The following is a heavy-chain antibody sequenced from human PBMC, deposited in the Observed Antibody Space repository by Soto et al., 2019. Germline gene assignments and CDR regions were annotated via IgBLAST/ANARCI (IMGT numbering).Heavy chain of an antibody. D-gene: IGHD6-6*01. V-gene: IGHV4-59*01. J-gene: IGHJ6*02. CDR1: GGSISSYY. CDR2: IYYSGST. CDR3: AREGFMQLVAVRYYVMDV. Sequence: SETLSLTCTVSGGSISSYYWSWIRQPPGKGLEWIGYIYYSGSTIYNPSLKSRVTISVDTSKNQFSLKLSSVTAADTAVYYCAREGFMQLVAVRYYVMDVWGQGTTVTVSS.